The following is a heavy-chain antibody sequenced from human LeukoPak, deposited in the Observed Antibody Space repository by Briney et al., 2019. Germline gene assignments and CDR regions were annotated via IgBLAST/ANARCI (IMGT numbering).Heavy chain of an antibody. J-gene: IGHJ3*02. V-gene: IGHV3-23*01. CDR3: AKRLPGYCSSTSCYGGAFDI. D-gene: IGHD2-2*01. CDR2: ISGSGGST. Sequence: GGSLRLSCAASEFTFSSYAMSWVRQAPGKGLEWVLAISGSGGSTYYADSVKGRFTISRDNSKNTLYLQMNSLRAEDTAVYYCAKRLPGYCSSTSCYGGAFDIWGQGTMVTVSS. CDR1: EFTFSSYA.